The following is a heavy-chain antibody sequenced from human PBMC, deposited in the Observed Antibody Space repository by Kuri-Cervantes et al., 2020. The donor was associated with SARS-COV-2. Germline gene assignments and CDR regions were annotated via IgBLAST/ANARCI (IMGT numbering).Heavy chain of an antibody. J-gene: IGHJ4*02. D-gene: IGHD3-10*01. Sequence: GESLKISCAASGFTFSSYAMSWVCQAPGKGLEWVSVIYSGGSSTYYADSVKGRFTISRDNSKNTLYLQMNSLRAEDTAVYYCAKFAKVLLWFGDHYYFDYWGQGTLVTVSS. CDR2: IYSGGSST. CDR1: GFTFSSYA. CDR3: AKFAKVLLWFGDHYYFDY. V-gene: IGHV3-23*03.